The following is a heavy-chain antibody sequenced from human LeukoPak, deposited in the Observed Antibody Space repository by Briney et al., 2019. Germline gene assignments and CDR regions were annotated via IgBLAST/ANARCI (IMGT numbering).Heavy chain of an antibody. J-gene: IGHJ3*02. CDR3: AKVSSGWYWLDAFDI. CDR1: GFTFDDYA. D-gene: IGHD6-19*01. CDR2: ISWNSGSI. V-gene: IGHV3-9*01. Sequence: AGGSLRLSCAASGFTFDDYAMHWVRQAPGKGLEWVSGISWNSGSIGHADSVKGRFTISRDNAKNSLYLQMNSLRAEDTALYYCAKVSSGWYWLDAFDIWGQGTMVTVSS.